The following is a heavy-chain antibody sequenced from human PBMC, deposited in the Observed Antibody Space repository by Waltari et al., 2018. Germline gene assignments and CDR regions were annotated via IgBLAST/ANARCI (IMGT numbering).Heavy chain of an antibody. CDR2: MSNSSITM. CDR1: GFTFSSYD. V-gene: IGHV3-48*03. Sequence: EVQVVESGGGLVQPGGSLRLSCAAVGFTFSSYDMNWVRQAPGKRLEWISYMSNSSITMYYADSVKGRITISRDHAKNSLYLQMNSLRAEDTAVYYCARPSTEHYYYYYYMDVWGKGTTVTVS. CDR3: ARPSTEHYYYYYYMDV. J-gene: IGHJ6*03.